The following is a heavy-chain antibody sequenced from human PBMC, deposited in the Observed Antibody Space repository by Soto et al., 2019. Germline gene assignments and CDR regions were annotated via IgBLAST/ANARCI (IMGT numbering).Heavy chain of an antibody. V-gene: IGHV5-51*01. Sequence: GESLKISCQGFGYSLTNTFSSYWIGWARQMPGKGLEWMGIIYPGASDTRYNPSFQGQITISADKSTSTAYLQWSSLKASDTAMYYCMARLSDVVGVLELFHHWGQGTLVTVSS. CDR2: IYPGASDT. D-gene: IGHD2-15*01. CDR1: GYSLTNTFSSYW. CDR3: MARLSDVVGVLELFHH. J-gene: IGHJ1*01.